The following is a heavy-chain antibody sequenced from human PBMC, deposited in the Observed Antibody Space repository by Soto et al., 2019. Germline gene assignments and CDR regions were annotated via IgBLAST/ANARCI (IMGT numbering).Heavy chain of an antibody. J-gene: IGHJ4*02. V-gene: IGHV1-69*02. Sequence: GASVKVPCKASGGTFSSYTISWVRQSPGQGLEWMGRIIPILGIANYAQKFQGRVTITADKSTSTAYMELSSLRSEDTAVYYCTRQPYCGGDCYSLDYWGQGTLVTVSS. CDR3: TRQPYCGGDCYSLDY. D-gene: IGHD2-21*02. CDR2: IIPILGIA. CDR1: GGTFSSYT.